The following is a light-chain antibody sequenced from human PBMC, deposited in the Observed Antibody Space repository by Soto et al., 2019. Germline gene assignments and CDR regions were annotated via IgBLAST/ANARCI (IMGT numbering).Light chain of an antibody. J-gene: IGKJ3*01. CDR1: QDISKY. V-gene: IGKV1-33*01. Sequence: DIQMTQSPSSLSAFVGDRVTITCQASQDISKYLNWYQQKPGKAPKLLIYDASNLETGVPSRFSGSGSGTDFTFTISSLQPEDIATYYCQQYDNRPPTFGPGTKVDIK. CDR2: DAS. CDR3: QQYDNRPPT.